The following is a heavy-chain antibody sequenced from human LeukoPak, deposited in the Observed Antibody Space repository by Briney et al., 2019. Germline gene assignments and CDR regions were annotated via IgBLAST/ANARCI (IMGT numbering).Heavy chain of an antibody. CDR2: IGSSGGDT. V-gene: IGHV3-23*01. D-gene: IGHD3-16*01. CDR1: GFTFSNYA. J-gene: IGHJ6*02. Sequence: SGGSLRLSCAASGFTFSNYAMSWVRQAPGKGLEWVSAIGSSGGDTYYADSVKGRFTISRDNSKNTLYLQMNSLRAEDTAVYHCAKGLWGAYYYGMDVWGQGTTVTVSS. CDR3: AKGLWGAYYYGMDV.